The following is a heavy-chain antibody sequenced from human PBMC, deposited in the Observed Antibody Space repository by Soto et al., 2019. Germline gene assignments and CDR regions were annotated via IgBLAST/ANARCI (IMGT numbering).Heavy chain of an antibody. Sequence: EVQLVESGGGLVQPGRSLRLSCAASGFYFEDYAMHWVRQPPGKGLELLSGITHNSRSMAYADSVKSRFTVSRDTATNSLYLAINSPTPEDTALHFCGQDPKPCFTSFDICGQMTMV. CDR3: GQDPKPCFTSFDI. V-gene: IGHV3-9*01. J-gene: IGHJ3*02. CDR2: ITHNSRSM. CDR1: GFYFEDYA. D-gene: IGHD3-10*01.